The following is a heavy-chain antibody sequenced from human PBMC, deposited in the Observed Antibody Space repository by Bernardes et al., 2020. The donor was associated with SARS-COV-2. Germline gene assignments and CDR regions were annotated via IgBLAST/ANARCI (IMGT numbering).Heavy chain of an antibody. Sequence: GGSLRLSCAASGFRFSESYMSWIRQAPGQGPEWISYISGDGTDRNYADSVKGRFTISRDNAKNSLYLQMNTLRAEDTAVYYCTRNAGRGRESDSWGQGILVTVSS. CDR1: GFRFSESY. CDR2: ISGDGTDR. D-gene: IGHD2-15*01. J-gene: IGHJ5*02. CDR3: TRNAGRGRESDS. V-gene: IGHV3-11*06.